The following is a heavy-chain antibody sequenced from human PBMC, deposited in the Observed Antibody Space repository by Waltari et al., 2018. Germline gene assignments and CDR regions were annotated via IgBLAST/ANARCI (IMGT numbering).Heavy chain of an antibody. Sequence: QVQLVQSGAEVKKPGASVKVSCKASGYMFTTYGLTWVRQAPGQGLEWMGWISGYNGNTKYAQQFQGRVTMTIDTSTSTAYMGLRSLRADDTAVYYCARGARMYFDNWGQGTLVTVSS. CDR3: ARGARMYFDN. D-gene: IGHD2-15*01. V-gene: IGHV1-18*01. CDR2: ISGYNGNT. CDR1: GYMFTTYG. J-gene: IGHJ4*02.